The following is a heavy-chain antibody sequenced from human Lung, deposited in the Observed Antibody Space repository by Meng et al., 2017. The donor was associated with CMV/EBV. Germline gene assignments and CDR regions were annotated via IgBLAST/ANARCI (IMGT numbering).Heavy chain of an antibody. Sequence: GGSXRLSCAASGFIFSSTWMGWVRQAPGKGLEWVANIKKDGSSIYYADSVRGQFIISRDNAKNSVSLRMNNLGVEDTAVYYCARHGDYSFDYLGQGTLVTVSS. CDR1: GFIFSSTW. J-gene: IGHJ4*02. CDR2: IKKDGSSI. CDR3: ARHGDYSFDY. D-gene: IGHD4-17*01. V-gene: IGHV3-7*01.